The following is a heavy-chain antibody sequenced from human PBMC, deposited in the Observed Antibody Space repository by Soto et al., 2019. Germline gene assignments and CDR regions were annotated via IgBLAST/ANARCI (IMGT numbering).Heavy chain of an antibody. CDR1: GFTFSSYS. CDR3: ARDQEVRLPPYYYYYMDV. D-gene: IGHD2-21*02. Sequence: GGSLRLSCAASGFTFSSYSMNWVRQAPGKGLEWVSSISSSSSYIYYADSVKGRFTISRDNAKNSLYLQMNSLRAEDTAVYYCARDQEVRLPPYYYYYMDVWGKGTTVTVSS. V-gene: IGHV3-21*01. CDR2: ISSSSSYI. J-gene: IGHJ6*03.